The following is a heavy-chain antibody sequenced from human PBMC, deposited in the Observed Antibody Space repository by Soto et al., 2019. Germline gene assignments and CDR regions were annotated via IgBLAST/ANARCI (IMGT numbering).Heavy chain of an antibody. CDR3: ARPSYALNWDFHYGMQV. CDR1: GGSFSGYY. D-gene: IGHD2-2*01. J-gene: IGHJ6*02. V-gene: IGHV4-34*01. Sequence: PSETLSLTCAVSGGSFSGYYWTWIRQIPGKGLGWIGEINQSGNTKYNPSLMSRVTMSVDTSRNQFSLKLRSVTAADTAVYYCARPSYALNWDFHYGMQVWGQGTSANVSS. CDR2: INQSGNT.